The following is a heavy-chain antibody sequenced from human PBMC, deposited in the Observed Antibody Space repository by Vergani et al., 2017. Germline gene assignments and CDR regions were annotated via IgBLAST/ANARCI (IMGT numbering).Heavy chain of an antibody. CDR1: GFTFDDYA. J-gene: IGHJ5*02. CDR3: AKDGSKSISARTHWCDP. D-gene: IGHD6-6*01. Sequence: EVQLVESGGGLVQPGRSLRLSCAASGFTFDDYAMHWVRQAPGKGLEWVSGISWNSGSIGYADSVKGRFTISRDKAKNSLYLQMNSLRAEDTALYYCAKDGSKSISARTHWCDPWGQGTLVTVSS. V-gene: IGHV3-9*01. CDR2: ISWNSGSI.